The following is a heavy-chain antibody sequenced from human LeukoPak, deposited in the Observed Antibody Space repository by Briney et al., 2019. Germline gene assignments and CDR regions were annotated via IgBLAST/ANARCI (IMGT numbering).Heavy chain of an antibody. V-gene: IGHV1-2*02. D-gene: IGHD5-12*01. CDR2: INPKSGGT. CDR3: ARQWLRSLRYYMDV. CDR1: GYTFTDYY. Sequence: ASVKVSCKASGYTFTDYYIHWVRQAPGEGLEWMGWINPKSGGTNYAQKFQGRVTMTRDTSITTAYMELSRLRSDDTAVYYCARQWLRSLRYYMDVWGKGTTVTVS. J-gene: IGHJ6*03.